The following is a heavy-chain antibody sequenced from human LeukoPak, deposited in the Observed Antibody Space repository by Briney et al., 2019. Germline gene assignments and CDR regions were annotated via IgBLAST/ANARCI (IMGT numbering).Heavy chain of an antibody. Sequence: SETLSLTCTVSGGSISSYYWSWIRQPPGKGLEWIGYIYYSGSTNYNPSLKSRVTISVDTSKNQFSLKLSSVTAADTAVYYCARDGDYSGGFDPWGQGTLVTVSS. D-gene: IGHD7-27*01. CDR1: GGSISSYY. CDR2: IYYSGST. J-gene: IGHJ5*02. V-gene: IGHV4-59*01. CDR3: ARDGDYSGGFDP.